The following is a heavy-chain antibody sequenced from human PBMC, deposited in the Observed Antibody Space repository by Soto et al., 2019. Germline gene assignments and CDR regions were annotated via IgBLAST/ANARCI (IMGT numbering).Heavy chain of an antibody. Sequence: ASVKVSCKASGYTFTSYGISWVRQAPGQGLEWMGIISAYNGNTNYAQELQGRVTMTRDTSTSTVYMELSSLRSEDTAVYYCARYQSCSGGSCYHNWFDPWGQGTLVTVSS. CDR2: ISAYNGNT. CDR1: GYTFTSYG. D-gene: IGHD2-15*01. V-gene: IGHV1-18*01. J-gene: IGHJ5*02. CDR3: ARYQSCSGGSCYHNWFDP.